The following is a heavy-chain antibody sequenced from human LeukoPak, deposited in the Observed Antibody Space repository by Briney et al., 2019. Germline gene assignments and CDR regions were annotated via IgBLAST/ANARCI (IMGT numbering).Heavy chain of an antibody. Sequence: GGSLRLSCAASGFTFSDYNMSWIRQAPGKGLEWVSYISSSGSTIYYADSVKGRFTISRDNAKNSLYLQMNSLRAEDTAVYYCARPYYYDSSGYWEYYFDYWGQGTLVTVSS. J-gene: IGHJ4*02. CDR3: ARPYYYDSSGYWEYYFDY. D-gene: IGHD3-22*01. V-gene: IGHV3-11*01. CDR2: ISSSGSTI. CDR1: GFTFSDYN.